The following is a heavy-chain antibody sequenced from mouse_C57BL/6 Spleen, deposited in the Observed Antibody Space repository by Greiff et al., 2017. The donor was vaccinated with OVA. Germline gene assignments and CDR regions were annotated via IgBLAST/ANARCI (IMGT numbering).Heavy chain of an antibody. J-gene: IGHJ3*01. CDR3: ARMSSGYRWFAY. CDR1: GYTFTSYW. D-gene: IGHD3-2*02. Sequence: QVQLQQPGAELVKPGASVKLSCKASGYTFTSYWMQWVKQRPGQGLEWIGEIDPSDSYTNYNQKFKGKATLTVDTSSSTAYMQLSSLTSEDSAVYYCARMSSGYRWFAYWGQGTLVTVSA. CDR2: IDPSDSYT. V-gene: IGHV1-50*01.